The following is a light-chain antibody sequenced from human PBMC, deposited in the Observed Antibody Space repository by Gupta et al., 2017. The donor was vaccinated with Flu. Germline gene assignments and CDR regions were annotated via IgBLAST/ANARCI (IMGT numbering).Light chain of an antibody. V-gene: IGLV3-25*02. CDR1: ALPNQY. Sequence: SNELTQPPSVSVSPGHTARITCAGDALPNQYVSWYQQKPGQAPAVVIFKDTERPSGIPERFSGSSSGTTVTLTITGVQAEDEADYYCQSAHSSGIYVFGSGTKVTVL. J-gene: IGLJ1*01. CDR3: QSAHSSGIYV. CDR2: KDT.